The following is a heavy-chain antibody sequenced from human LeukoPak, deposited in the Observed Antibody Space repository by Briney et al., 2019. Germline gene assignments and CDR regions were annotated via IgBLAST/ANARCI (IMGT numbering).Heavy chain of an antibody. J-gene: IGHJ4*02. V-gene: IGHV4-59*01. Sequence: PSETLSLTCTVSGGSISSDYWSWIRQPPGKGLEWIGYIYNSGTTDYNPSLKSRVTISVDTSKNQFSLKLRSVTAADTAVYYCARAYWGSLDYWGQGTLVTFS. CDR3: ARAYWGSLDY. D-gene: IGHD7-27*01. CDR2: IYNSGTT. CDR1: GGSISSDY.